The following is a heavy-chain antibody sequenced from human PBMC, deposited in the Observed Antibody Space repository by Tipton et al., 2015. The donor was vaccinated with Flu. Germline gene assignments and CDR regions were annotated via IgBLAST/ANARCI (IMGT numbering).Heavy chain of an antibody. V-gene: IGHV4-31*03. CDR1: GGSISSGGAY. Sequence: TLSLTCSVSGGSISSGGAYWSWFRQLPGKGLEWIGCIYYSGSTYYNSSLRSRLTISVDTSRNLFSLNLNSVTAADTAIYCCARDQGFGDGLTYDYYAMDVWGQGTTVTVSS. J-gene: IGHJ6*02. CDR2: IYYSGST. D-gene: IGHD3-10*01. CDR3: ARDQGFGDGLTYDYYAMDV.